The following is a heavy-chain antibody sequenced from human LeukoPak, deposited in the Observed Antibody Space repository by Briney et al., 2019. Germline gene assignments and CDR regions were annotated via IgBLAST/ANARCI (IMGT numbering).Heavy chain of an antibody. CDR1: GFTVSSNY. Sequence: GGSLRLSCAASGFTVSSNYMSWVRQAPGKGLEWVSAISCSGGSTYYAGSVKGRFTISRDNSKNTLYLQMNSLRAEDTAVYYCAKGGRGWLQFENWFDPWGQGTLVTVSS. CDR2: ISCSGGST. J-gene: IGHJ5*02. CDR3: AKGGRGWLQFENWFDP. V-gene: IGHV3-23*01. D-gene: IGHD5-24*01.